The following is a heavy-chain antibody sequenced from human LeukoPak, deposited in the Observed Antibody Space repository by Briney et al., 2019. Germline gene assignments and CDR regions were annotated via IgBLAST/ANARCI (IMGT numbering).Heavy chain of an antibody. CDR1: GGSYTNYY. V-gene: IGHV4-34*01. Sequence: SETLSLTCAVYGGSYTNYYWTWIRQPPGKGLQWIGEINHSGRANYNPSLKSRVTISVDPSMNQFSLKLSSVTAADTAVYYWARVGDYYSMGYWGQGTLVTVSS. CDR3: ARVGDYYSMGY. CDR2: INHSGRA. D-gene: IGHD4-11*01. J-gene: IGHJ4*02.